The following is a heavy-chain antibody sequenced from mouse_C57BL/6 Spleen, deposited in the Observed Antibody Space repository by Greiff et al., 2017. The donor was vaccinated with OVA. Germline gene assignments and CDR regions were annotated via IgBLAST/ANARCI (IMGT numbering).Heavy chain of an antibody. Sequence: EVQGVESGGGLVKPGGSLKLSCAASGFTFSSYAMSWVRQTPEKRLEWVATISDGGSYTYYPDNVKGRFTISRDNAKNNLYLQMSHLKSEDTAMYYCARDEASSGYGSYYAMDYWGQGTSVTVSS. CDR3: ARDEASSGYGSYYAMDY. J-gene: IGHJ4*01. D-gene: IGHD3-2*02. CDR1: GFTFSSYA. V-gene: IGHV5-4*01. CDR2: ISDGGSYT.